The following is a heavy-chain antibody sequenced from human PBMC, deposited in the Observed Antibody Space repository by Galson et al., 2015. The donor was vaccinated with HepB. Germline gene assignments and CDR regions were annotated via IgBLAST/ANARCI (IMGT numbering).Heavy chain of an antibody. D-gene: IGHD5-18*01. CDR1: DFTFSSYI. CDR2: ISSGSDYI. V-gene: IGHV3-21*01. CDR3: ARLWAGYGSDY. J-gene: IGHJ4*02. Sequence: SLRLSCAASDFTFSSYIMIWVRQAPGKGLVWVSYISSGSDYIHYADSVRGRFTVSRDNAKKTLFLQMNSLRVEDTAVYYCARLWAGYGSDYWGQGTLVTVSS.